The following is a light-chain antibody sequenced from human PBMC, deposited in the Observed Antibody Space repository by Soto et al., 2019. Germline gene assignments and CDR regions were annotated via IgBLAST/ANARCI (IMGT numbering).Light chain of an antibody. V-gene: IGKV3-15*01. J-gene: IGKJ1*01. CDR1: QTVSNN. CDR3: QQYNTWPWT. CDR2: GAS. Sequence: EIVMTQSPATLSVSPGERATLSCRASQTVSNNLAWYQHKPGQAPRLLIYGASTRAAGIPARFSGSGSGTEFTLAISSLQSEDLAVYSCQQYNTWPWTFGHGTKVEIK.